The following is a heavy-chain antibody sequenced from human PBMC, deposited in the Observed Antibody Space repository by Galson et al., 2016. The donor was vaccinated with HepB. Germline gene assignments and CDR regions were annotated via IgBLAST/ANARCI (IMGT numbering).Heavy chain of an antibody. V-gene: IGHV5-51*01. CDR1: GYSFSSYW. J-gene: IGHJ4*02. CDR2: IYPGDSDT. Sequence: QSGAEVKKSGESLKISCKGSGYSFSSYWIGWVRQMPGKGLEWMGIIYPGDSDTRYSPSFQGHVTISADRSINTAYLQWRSLKASDTAMYYCARPGSCRSGSYSFWGQGTLVTVSS. CDR3: ARPGSCRSGSYSF. D-gene: IGHD1-26*01.